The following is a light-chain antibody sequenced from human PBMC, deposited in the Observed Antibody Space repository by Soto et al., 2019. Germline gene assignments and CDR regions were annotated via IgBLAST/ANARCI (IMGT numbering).Light chain of an antibody. CDR3: VSFTATTPNA. J-gene: IGLJ6*01. CDR2: DVA. V-gene: IGLV2-14*03. CDR1: SSDVGGSNF. Sequence: QSVLTQPASVSASPGQSITISCTGTSSDVGGSNFVSWYQQHPGKPPKLIIYDVATRPSGVSNRFSGSKSASTASLIISSPKTEGGADYSCVSFTATTPNAFESGTKLPVL.